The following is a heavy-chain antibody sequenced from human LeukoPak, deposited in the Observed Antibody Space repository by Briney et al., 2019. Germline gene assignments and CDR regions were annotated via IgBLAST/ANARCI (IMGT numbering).Heavy chain of an antibody. CDR2: XSAYNGNT. D-gene: IGHD2-2*01. CDR1: FXSXX. CDR3: ARWYCSSTSCLTFDY. V-gene: IGHV1-18*04. J-gene: IGHJ4*02. Sequence: FXSXXISXVXQAPGQGLXWMGXXSAYNGNTNYAQKLQGRVTMTTDTSTSTAYMELRSLRSDDTAVYYCARWYCSSTSCLTFDYWGQGTLVTVSS.